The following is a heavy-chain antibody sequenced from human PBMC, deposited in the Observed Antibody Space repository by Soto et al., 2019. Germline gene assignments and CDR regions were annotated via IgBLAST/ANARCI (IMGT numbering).Heavy chain of an antibody. CDR2: ISYDGSNK. CDR1: GFTFSSYA. Sequence: ESGGGVVQPGRSLRLSCAASGFTFSSYAMHWVRQAPGKGLEWVAVISYDGSNKYYADSVKGRFTISRDNSKNTLYLQMNSLRAEDTAVYYCARDRAYPTYYYYGMDVWGQGTTVTVSS. J-gene: IGHJ6*02. V-gene: IGHV3-30-3*01. CDR3: ARDRAYPTYYYYGMDV. D-gene: IGHD2-21*01.